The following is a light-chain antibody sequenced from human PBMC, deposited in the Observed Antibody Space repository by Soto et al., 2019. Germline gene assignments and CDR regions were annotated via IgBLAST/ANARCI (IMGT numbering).Light chain of an antibody. CDR1: EYVSNS. CDR2: AAS. Sequence: EVVMTQSPATLSVSPGERVTLSCRASEYVSNSVAWYQHKPGQAPRLLIYAASSRSTGIPVRFSGGGSGTDFTLTISSLQSEDFAVYYCQQYGNYITFGQGTRLEIK. V-gene: IGKV3-15*01. CDR3: QQYGNYIT. J-gene: IGKJ5*01.